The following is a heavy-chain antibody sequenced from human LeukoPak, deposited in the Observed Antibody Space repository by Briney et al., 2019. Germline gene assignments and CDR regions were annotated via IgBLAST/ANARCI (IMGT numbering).Heavy chain of an antibody. CDR2: IYTSGST. Sequence: SETLSLTCTVSGDSITSGTYYWTWIRQPAGKGLEWIGRIYTSGSTNYNPSLKSRVTISVDTSKNQFSLKLSSVTAADTAVYFCARGPYSYDSSGAFDIWGQGTMVTVSS. CDR3: ARGPYSYDSSGAFDI. D-gene: IGHD3-22*01. CDR1: GDSITSGTYY. V-gene: IGHV4-61*02. J-gene: IGHJ3*02.